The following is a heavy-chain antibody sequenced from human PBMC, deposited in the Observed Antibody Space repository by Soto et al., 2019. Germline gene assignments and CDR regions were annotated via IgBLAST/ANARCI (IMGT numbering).Heavy chain of an antibody. D-gene: IGHD5-18*01. J-gene: IGHJ6*02. CDR3: ARDWVDTAMVKEYYYGMDV. V-gene: IGHV3-48*02. Sequence: EVQLVESGGGLVQPGGSLRLSCAASGFTFSSYSMNWVRQAPGKGLEWVSYIRSSSSTIYYADSVKGRFTISRDKAKNSLYLQMNSLRDEDTAVYYCARDWVDTAMVKEYYYGMDVWGQGTTVTVSS. CDR1: GFTFSSYS. CDR2: IRSSSSTI.